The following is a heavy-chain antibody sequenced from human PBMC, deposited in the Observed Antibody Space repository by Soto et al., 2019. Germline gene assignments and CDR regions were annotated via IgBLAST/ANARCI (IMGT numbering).Heavy chain of an antibody. J-gene: IGHJ4*02. V-gene: IGHV3-23*01. CDR1: GFIFNNYA. Sequence: GGSLRLSCAASGFIFNNYAMTWVRQAPGKGLEWVSTVTASGGGTFYANSVKGRFTISRDNSRNTLHLQMSSLRVEDTALYYCAKALVPALTAKFGYWGQGTLVTVS. CDR3: AKALVPALTAKFGY. D-gene: IGHD5-18*01. CDR2: VTASGGGT.